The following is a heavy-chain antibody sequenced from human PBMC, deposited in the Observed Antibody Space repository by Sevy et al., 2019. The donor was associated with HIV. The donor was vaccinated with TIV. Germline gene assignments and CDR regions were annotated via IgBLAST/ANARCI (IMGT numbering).Heavy chain of an antibody. CDR2: INPSGGST. CDR3: ARLVIDYYYYGMDV. J-gene: IGHJ6*02. Sequence: ASVKVSCKASGYTFNNYYMHWVRQAPGQGLEWMGVINPSGGSTNYAQKFQGRVTLTRDTSTSTIYMELSSLRSEDTAVYYCARLVIDYYYYGMDVWGQGTTVNVSS. D-gene: IGHD2-15*01. CDR1: GYTFNNYY. V-gene: IGHV1-46*02.